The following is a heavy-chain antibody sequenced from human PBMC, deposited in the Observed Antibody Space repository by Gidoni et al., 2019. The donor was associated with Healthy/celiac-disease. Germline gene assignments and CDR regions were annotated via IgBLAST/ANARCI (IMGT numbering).Heavy chain of an antibody. CDR1: GFTFTTHA. CDR3: AKGTAGSCTGSSCYPVDF. V-gene: IGHV3-23*01. CDR2: IAGSGADT. J-gene: IGHJ4*02. D-gene: IGHD2-15*01. Sequence: QLLESGGGLVQPGGSLRLSSVASGFTFTTHAMNWVRQATGKGLEWVASIAGSGADTYYPDSVKGRFTISRDNSKNTVSLQMNSLRAEDTAVYYCAKGTAGSCTGSSCYPVDFWGQGTLVTVSS.